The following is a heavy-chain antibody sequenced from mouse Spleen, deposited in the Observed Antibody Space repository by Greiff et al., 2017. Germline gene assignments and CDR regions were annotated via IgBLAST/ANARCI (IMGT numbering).Heavy chain of an antibody. D-gene: IGHD1-1*01. V-gene: IGHV2-5-1*01. CDR1: GFSLTSYG. J-gene: IGHJ1*01. CDR3: AKDYGSSYWYFDV. CDR2: IWRGGST. Sequence: QVQLKQSGPSLVQPSQSLSITCTVSGFSLTSYGVHWVRQSPGKGLEWLGVIWRGGSTDYNAAFMSRLSITKDNSKSQVFFKMDSLQADDTAIYYCAKDYGSSYWYFDVWGAGTTVTVSS.